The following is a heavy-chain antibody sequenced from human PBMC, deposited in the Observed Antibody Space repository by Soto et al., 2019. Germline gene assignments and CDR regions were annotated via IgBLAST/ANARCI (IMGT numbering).Heavy chain of an antibody. CDR1: GYTFTSYG. Sequence: ASVKVSCKASGYTFTSYGISWVRQAPGQGLEWMGWISAYNGNTNYAQKLQGRVTMTTDTSTSTAYMELRSLRSDDTAVYYCARALFGSLHYYYGMDVWGQGTKVTVSS. V-gene: IGHV1-18*01. CDR2: ISAYNGNT. CDR3: ARALFGSLHYYYGMDV. D-gene: IGHD1-26*01. J-gene: IGHJ6*02.